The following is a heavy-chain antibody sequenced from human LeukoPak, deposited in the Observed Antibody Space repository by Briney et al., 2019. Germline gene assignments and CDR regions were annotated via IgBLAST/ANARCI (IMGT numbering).Heavy chain of an antibody. D-gene: IGHD1-26*01. V-gene: IGHV3-48*03. CDR2: ISSSGSTI. J-gene: IGHJ3*02. CDR3: ARDIVGAAHAFDI. Sequence: PGGSLRLSCAASGFTFSSYEMNWVRQAPGKGLEWVSYISSSGSTIYYADSVKGRFTISRDNAKNSLYLQMNSLRAEDTAVYYCARDIVGAAHAFDIWGQGTMVTVSS. CDR1: GFTFSSYE.